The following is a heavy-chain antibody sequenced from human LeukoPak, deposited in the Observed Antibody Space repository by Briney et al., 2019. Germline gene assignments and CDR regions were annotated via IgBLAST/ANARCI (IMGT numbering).Heavy chain of an antibody. CDR2: ISSSGSTI. CDR3: ARGYGYFDY. CDR1: GFTFSCYT. D-gene: IGHD4-17*01. J-gene: IGHJ4*02. V-gene: IGHV3-48*02. Sequence: QPGGSLILSCAASGFTFSCYTMNWVRQAPGKGLEWVSYISSSGSTIYYADSVKGRFTISRDKAKNSLYLQMNSLRDEDTAVFYCARGYGYFDYWGQGTLVTVSS.